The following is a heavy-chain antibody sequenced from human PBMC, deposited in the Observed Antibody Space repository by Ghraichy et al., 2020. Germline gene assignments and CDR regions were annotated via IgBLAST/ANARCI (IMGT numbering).Heavy chain of an antibody. Sequence: GGSLRLSCAASGFTFSSYAMSWVRQAPGKGLEWVSAISGSGGSTYYADSVKGRFTISRDNSKNTLYLQMNSLRAEDTAVYYCANGGDCYSPRCDAFDIWGQGTMVTVSS. CDR3: ANGGDCYSPRCDAFDI. V-gene: IGHV3-23*01. J-gene: IGHJ3*02. CDR2: ISGSGGST. CDR1: GFTFSSYA. D-gene: IGHD2-21*02.